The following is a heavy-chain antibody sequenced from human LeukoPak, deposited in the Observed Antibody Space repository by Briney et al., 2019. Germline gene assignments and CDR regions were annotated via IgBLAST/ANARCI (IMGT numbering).Heavy chain of an antibody. CDR2: VYNIGSV. J-gene: IGHJ4*02. CDR3: ATNSSGSALDY. D-gene: IGHD3-22*01. Sequence: SETLSLTCTVSGASTDRRVSTNSYYWSWIRQFPGKGLEWIGNVYNIGSVTYKPSLRSRVTMSIDMSKKQLSLRLTSVTAADTAVYFCATNSSGSALDYWGQGILVTVSS. V-gene: IGHV4-61*05. CDR1: GASTDRRVSTNSYY.